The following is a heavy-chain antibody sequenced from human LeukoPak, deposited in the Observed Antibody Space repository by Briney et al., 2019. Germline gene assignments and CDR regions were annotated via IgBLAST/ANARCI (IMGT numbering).Heavy chain of an antibody. CDR1: GGTFSSYP. CDR3: ARALRSLTGDFDYYFDY. V-gene: IGHV1-69*13. CDR2: IIPIFGTA. Sequence: GASVKVSCTASGGTFSSYPITWVRQAPGQGLEWMGGIIPIFGTANYAQKFQGRVTITADESTSTAYMELSSLRSEDTAVYYCARALRSLTGDFDYYFDYWGQGTLVTVSS. J-gene: IGHJ4*02. D-gene: IGHD7-27*01.